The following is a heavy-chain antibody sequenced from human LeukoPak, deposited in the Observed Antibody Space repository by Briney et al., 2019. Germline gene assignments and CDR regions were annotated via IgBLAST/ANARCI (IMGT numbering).Heavy chain of an antibody. D-gene: IGHD6-13*01. J-gene: IGHJ4*02. CDR2: IKQDGSEK. CDR3: ARDHDYISSWPRWDYFDY. CDR1: VFTFSSYW. Sequence: GWSLRLSLAASVFTFSSYWLSWVRQAPGRGRDWVANIKQDGSEKYYVDSVKGRFTISRDNAKNSLYLQMNSLRPEDTAVYYCARDHDYISSWPRWDYFDYWGQGTLVTVSS. V-gene: IGHV3-7*01.